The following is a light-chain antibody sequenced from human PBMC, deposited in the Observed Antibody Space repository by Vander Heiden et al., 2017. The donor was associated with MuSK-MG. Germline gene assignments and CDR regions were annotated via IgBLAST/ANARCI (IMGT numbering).Light chain of an antibody. V-gene: IGKV3-20*01. CDR2: GAS. CDR3: QQYGSSPFT. Sequence: DIVFTQSPGTLSLSPGERATLSCRASQSVSSSYLAWYQQKPGQAPRLLIYGASSRATGIPDRFSGSGSGTDFTLTISILEPEDFAVYYCQQYGSSPFTFGPGTKVDIK. CDR1: QSVSSSY. J-gene: IGKJ3*01.